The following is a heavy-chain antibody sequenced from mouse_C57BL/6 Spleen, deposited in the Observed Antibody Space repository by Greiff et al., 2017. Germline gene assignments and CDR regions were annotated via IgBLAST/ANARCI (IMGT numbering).Heavy chain of an antibody. CDR2: ICRGGST. Sequence: VKLMESGPGLVQPSQRLSITCTVSGFSLTSYGVHWVRQSPGKGLEWLGVICRGGSTDYNAAFMSRLSITKDNSKSQVFFKMNSMQADETAIYYGATFRLGRGFAYWGQGTLVSVSA. CDR1: GFSLTSYG. J-gene: IGHJ3*01. D-gene: IGHD4-1*01. CDR3: ATFRLGRGFAY. V-gene: IGHV2-5*01.